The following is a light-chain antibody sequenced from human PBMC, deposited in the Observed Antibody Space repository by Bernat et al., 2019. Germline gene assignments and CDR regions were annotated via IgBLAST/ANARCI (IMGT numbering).Light chain of an antibody. CDR1: SSDVGAYNY. V-gene: IGLV2-14*03. Sequence: QSALTQPASVSGSPGQSITISCTGTSSDVGAYNYVSWFQQHPDKAPQLMFYDVTNRPSGVSYRFSGAKSGNTASLTISGLQAEDEADYYCVSYTTSSTFVFGTGTKVTVL. CDR2: DVT. CDR3: VSYTTSSTFV. J-gene: IGLJ1*01.